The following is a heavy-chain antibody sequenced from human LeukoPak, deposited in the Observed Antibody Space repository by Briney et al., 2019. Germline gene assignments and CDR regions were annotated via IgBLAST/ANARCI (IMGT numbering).Heavy chain of an antibody. CDR3: ARGRWYCSGGSCFTDAVDI. J-gene: IGHJ3*02. V-gene: IGHV3-21*01. CDR2: ISSSSTYI. CDR1: GFTFSSYS. Sequence: PGGSLRLSCAASGFTFSSYSMNWVRQAPGKGLEWVSSISSSSTYIYYADSVKGRFTISSDNAKNSLYLQMNSLRAEDTAVYYCARGRWYCSGGSCFTDAVDIWGQGTMVTVSS. D-gene: IGHD2-15*01.